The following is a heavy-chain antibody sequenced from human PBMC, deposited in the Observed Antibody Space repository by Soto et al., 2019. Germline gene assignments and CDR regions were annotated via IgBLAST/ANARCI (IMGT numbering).Heavy chain of an antibody. V-gene: IGHV3-30-3*01. CDR1: GFTFSSYA. J-gene: IGHJ6*02. D-gene: IGHD5-12*01. CDR3: ARDSPDGASRYVTDNYYYYGMDV. Sequence: QVQLVESGGGVVQPGRSLRLSCAASGFTFSSYAMHWVRQAPGKGLEWVAVISYDGSNKYYADSMKGRFTISRDNSKNTLYLQMNSLRAEDTAVYYCARDSPDGASRYVTDNYYYYGMDVWGQGTTVTVSS. CDR2: ISYDGSNK.